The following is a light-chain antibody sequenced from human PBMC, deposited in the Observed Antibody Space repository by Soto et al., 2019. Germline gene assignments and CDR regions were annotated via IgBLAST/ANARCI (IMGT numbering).Light chain of an antibody. Sequence: DIQMTQSPSTLSASVGDRVTLTCRASQYIHISLAWYQQKPGKPPKVLIYGASNLQSGVPPRFSGSGSGTDFTLAISSLQPEDSATYYCLQDINYPWTFGQGTKVDI. J-gene: IGKJ1*01. CDR2: GAS. CDR3: LQDINYPWT. CDR1: QYIHIS. V-gene: IGKV1-5*01.